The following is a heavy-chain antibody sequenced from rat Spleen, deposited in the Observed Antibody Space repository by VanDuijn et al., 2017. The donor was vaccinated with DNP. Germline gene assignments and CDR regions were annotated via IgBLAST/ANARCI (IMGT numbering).Heavy chain of an antibody. CDR2: MWSDGDT. J-gene: IGHJ3*01. Sequence: QVQLKESGPGLVQPSQTLSFTCTVSGFSLTNYHVLWVRQPHGKGLEWMGVMWSDGDTSYNSAIKSRLSISRDTSKSQVFLKMNSLQTEDTAMYFCARDNIGTTWFAYWGQGTLVTVSS. V-gene: IGHV2-32*01. CDR1: GFSLTNYH. CDR3: ARDNIGTTWFAY. D-gene: IGHD1-5*01.